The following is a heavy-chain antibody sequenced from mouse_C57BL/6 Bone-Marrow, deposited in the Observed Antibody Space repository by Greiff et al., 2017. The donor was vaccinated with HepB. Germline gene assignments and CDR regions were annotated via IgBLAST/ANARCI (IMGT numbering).Heavy chain of an antibody. CDR3: ARSDYYGSSFPFAY. CDR1: GYTFTSYW. D-gene: IGHD1-1*01. CDR2: IYPGSGST. J-gene: IGHJ3*01. Sequence: QVQLQQSGAELVKPGASVKMSCKASGYTFTSYWITWVKQRPGQGLEWIGDIYPGSGSTNYNEKFKSKATLTVDTSSSTAYMQLSSLTSEDSAVYYCARSDYYGSSFPFAYWGQGTLVTVSA. V-gene: IGHV1-55*01.